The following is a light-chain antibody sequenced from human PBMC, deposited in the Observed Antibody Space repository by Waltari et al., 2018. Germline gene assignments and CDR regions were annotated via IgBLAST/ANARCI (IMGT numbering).Light chain of an antibody. Sequence: DIQMTQSPSTLSASEGDRVTLTCRASQSINYWLAWYQQKPGKAPKLLISNASTLETGVPSRFSGSGSGTEFTLTIGSLQPDDFAIYYCQQYNTYPVTFGQGTRLEIK. CDR1: QSINYW. CDR2: NAS. J-gene: IGKJ5*01. CDR3: QQYNTYPVT. V-gene: IGKV1-5*03.